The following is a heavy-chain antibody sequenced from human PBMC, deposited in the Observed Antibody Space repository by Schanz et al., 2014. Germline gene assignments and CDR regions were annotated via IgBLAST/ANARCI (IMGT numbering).Heavy chain of an antibody. CDR2: TSSDGSLK. J-gene: IGHJ3*02. Sequence: QVQLVESGGGVVQPGRSLRLSCAASGFTFSSYAVHWVRQAPDKGLVWVAVTSSDGSLKYYADSVKGRFTISRDNSRDTLYLQMNSLRGEDTAVYYCARGGRGGYPGRAFDIWGQGTMVTASS. V-gene: IGHV3-30*04. D-gene: IGHD5-12*01. CDR1: GFTFSSYA. CDR3: ARGGRGGYPGRAFDI.